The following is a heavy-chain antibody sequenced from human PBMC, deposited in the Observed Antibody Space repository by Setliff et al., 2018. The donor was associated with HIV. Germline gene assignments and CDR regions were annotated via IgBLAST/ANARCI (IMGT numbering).Heavy chain of an antibody. CDR1: GGSISSGGYY. Sequence: ASETLSLTCTVSGGSISSGGYYWTWIRQHAGKGLEWIGYIYYSGSTYYNPSLKSRVTISVDTSKNQFSLKLRSVTAADTAVYYCARDRATGRFDPWGQGTLVTVSS. CDR2: IYYSGST. CDR3: ARDRATGRFDP. V-gene: IGHV4-31*03. J-gene: IGHJ5*02.